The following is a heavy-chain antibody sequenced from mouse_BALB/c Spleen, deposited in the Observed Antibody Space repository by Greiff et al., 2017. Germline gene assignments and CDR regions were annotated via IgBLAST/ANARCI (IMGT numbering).Heavy chain of an antibody. V-gene: IGHV1S127*01. CDR2: IDPSDSET. J-gene: IGHJ2*01. D-gene: IGHD2-14*01. Sequence: VQLQQSGPQLVRPGASVKISCKASGYSFTSYWMHWVKQRPGQGLEWIGMIDPSDSETRLNQKFKDKATLTVDKSSSTAYMQLSSPTSEDSAVYYCTVYYRYDGDYWGQGTTLTVSS. CDR3: TVYYRYDGDY. CDR1: GYSFTSYW.